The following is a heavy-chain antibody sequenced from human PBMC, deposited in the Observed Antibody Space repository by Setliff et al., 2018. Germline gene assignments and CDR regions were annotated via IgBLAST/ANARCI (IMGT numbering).Heavy chain of an antibody. V-gene: IGHV1-18*01. CDR1: GYTFTSYG. J-gene: IGHJ4*02. D-gene: IGHD3-3*01. CDR3: ASDGQGNYNFWSGYYSPLDY. CDR2: ISAYNGNT. Sequence: ASVKVSCKASGYTFTSYGISWVRQAPGQGLEWMGWISAYNGNTNYAQKLQGRVTMTTDTSTSTAYMELRSLRSDDTAVYYCASDGQGNYNFWSGYYSPLDYWGQGTLVTVS.